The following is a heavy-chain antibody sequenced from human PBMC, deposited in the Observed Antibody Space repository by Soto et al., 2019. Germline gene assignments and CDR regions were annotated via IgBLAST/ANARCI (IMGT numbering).Heavy chain of an antibody. V-gene: IGHV1-46*01. CDR1: GYTFTSYY. CDR3: ARGYDILTGREIYYFDY. Sequence: ASVKVSCKASGYTFTSYYMHWVRQAPGQGLEWMGIINPSGGSTSYAQKFQGRVTMTRDTSTSTVYMELSSLRSEDTAVYYCARGYDILTGREIYYFDYWGQGTLVTVSS. D-gene: IGHD3-9*01. CDR2: INPSGGST. J-gene: IGHJ4*02.